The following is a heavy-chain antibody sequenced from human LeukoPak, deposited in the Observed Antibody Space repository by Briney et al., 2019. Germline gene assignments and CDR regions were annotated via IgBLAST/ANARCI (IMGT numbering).Heavy chain of an antibody. CDR1: GFIFSTYW. Sequence: PGGSLRLSCAASGFIFSTYWMMWARQAPGKGLEWVANMKGDGSEIHYVDSVKGRFTISRDNAKNSLYLQMNSLRAEDTAVYYCARDPTQWLRYGYFDYWGQGILVTVPS. D-gene: IGHD5-12*01. J-gene: IGHJ4*02. V-gene: IGHV3-7*01. CDR2: MKGDGSEI. CDR3: ARDPTQWLRYGYFDY.